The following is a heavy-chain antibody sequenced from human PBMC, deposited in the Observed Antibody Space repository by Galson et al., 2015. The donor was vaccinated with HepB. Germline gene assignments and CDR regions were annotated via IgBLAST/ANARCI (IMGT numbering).Heavy chain of an antibody. D-gene: IGHD4-11*01. V-gene: IGHV3-11*06. J-gene: IGHJ3*02. CDR1: GITFKDYY. CDR3: AREDYSNPQAFDI. Sequence: SLRLSCAASGITFKDYYMSWMRQAPGKGLEWVSRIGSSGDYTTCADSVKGRFTISRDNAKKSLYLQMNSLRAEDTAVYYCAREDYSNPQAFDIWGQGTMVTVSS. CDR2: IGSSGDYT.